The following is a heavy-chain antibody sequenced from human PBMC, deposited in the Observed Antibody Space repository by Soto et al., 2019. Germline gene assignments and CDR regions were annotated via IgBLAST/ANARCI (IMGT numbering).Heavy chain of an antibody. V-gene: IGHV1-18*01. Sequence: AFMMLPCRPVGDTFSSYCISCVRESHGQGLEWMGWISTYNGNTNYAQKLQGRVTMTTDTSTNTAYMDLRSLTSDDTAVYFCARRFGSYYSGMDGWGRGTTVPVS. CDR3: ARRFGSYYSGMDG. CDR1: GDTFSSYC. D-gene: IGHD3-10*01. CDR2: ISTYNGNT. J-gene: IGHJ6*02.